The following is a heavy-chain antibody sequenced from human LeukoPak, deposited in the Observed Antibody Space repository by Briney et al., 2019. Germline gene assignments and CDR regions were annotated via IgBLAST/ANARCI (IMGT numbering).Heavy chain of an antibody. Sequence: SETLSLTCTVSGGSISSYYWSWIRQPPGKGLEWIGYIYYSGSTNYNPSLKSRVTISVDTSKNQFSLKLSSVTAADTAVYYCARGAYYGSGSYYRGNWFDPWGQGTLVTVSS. CDR2: IYYSGST. D-gene: IGHD3-10*01. J-gene: IGHJ5*02. CDR1: GGSISSYY. CDR3: ARGAYYGSGSYYRGNWFDP. V-gene: IGHV4-59*12.